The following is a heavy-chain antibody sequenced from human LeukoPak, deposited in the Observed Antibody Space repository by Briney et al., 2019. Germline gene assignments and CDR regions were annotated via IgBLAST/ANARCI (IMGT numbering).Heavy chain of an antibody. CDR1: GFTFSRHA. CDR2: ISGSGGFT. CDR3: ATAYYYDSRGYDPLDY. Sequence: GGFLRLSCAASGFTFSRHAISWVRQAPGKGLEWVSGISGSGGFTYYADSVKGRFTISRDNSKNTLYLQMNSLRAEDTAVYYCATAYYYDSRGYDPLDYWGQGTLVTVSS. D-gene: IGHD3-22*01. V-gene: IGHV3-23*01. J-gene: IGHJ4*02.